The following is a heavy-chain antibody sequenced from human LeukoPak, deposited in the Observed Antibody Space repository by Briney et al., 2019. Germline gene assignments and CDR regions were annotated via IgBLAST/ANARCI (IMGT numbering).Heavy chain of an antibody. CDR3: ARLSSSSLIDY. V-gene: IGHV4-59*08. CDR1: GGSISSYY. D-gene: IGHD6-6*01. J-gene: IGHJ4*02. CDR2: IYYSGST. Sequence: MTSETLSLTCTVSGGSISSYYWSWIRQPPGKGLEWIGYIYYSGSTNYNPSLKSRVTISVDTSKNQFSLKLSSVTAADTAVYYCARLSSSSLIDYWGQGTLVTVSS.